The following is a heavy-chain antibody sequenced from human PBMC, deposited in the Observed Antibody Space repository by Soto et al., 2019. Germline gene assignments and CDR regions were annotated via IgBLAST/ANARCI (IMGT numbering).Heavy chain of an antibody. CDR2: IYYSGST. V-gene: IGHV4-59*01. J-gene: IGHJ4*02. Sequence: LSLTCTVSGGSISSYYWSWIRQPPGKGLEWIGYIYYSGSTNYNPSLKSRVTISVDTSKNQFSLKLSSVTAADTAVYYCARGDSAAGWSFFDYWGQGALVTVSS. D-gene: IGHD6-13*01. CDR3: ARGDSAAGWSFFDY. CDR1: GGSISSYY.